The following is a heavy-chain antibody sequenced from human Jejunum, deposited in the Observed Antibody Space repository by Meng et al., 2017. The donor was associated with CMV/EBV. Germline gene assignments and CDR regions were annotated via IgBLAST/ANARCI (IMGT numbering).Heavy chain of an antibody. CDR1: GFTFSNYA. CDR2: ISGSGRTT. Sequence: AASGFTFSNYALSWVRQAPGKGLEWVSSISGSGRTTYYADSVRGRLTISRDNSKNTLYLQVNSLRAEDTAVYYCARDLGYYRFDSWGQGTLVTVSS. CDR3: ARDLGYYRFDS. V-gene: IGHV3-23*01. J-gene: IGHJ4*02. D-gene: IGHD1-26*01.